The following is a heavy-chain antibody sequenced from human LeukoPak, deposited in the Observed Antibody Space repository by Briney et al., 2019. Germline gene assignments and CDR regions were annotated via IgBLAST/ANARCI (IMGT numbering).Heavy chain of an antibody. CDR3: ARSTVAGTCDY. D-gene: IGHD6-19*01. CDR2: IKQDGSEK. CDR1: GFTFSSYW. Sequence: GGSLRLSCAASGFTFSSYWMSWVRQAPGKGLEWVANIKQDGSEKYYVDSVKGRFTISRDNAKNTLYLQMNSLRAEDTAVYYCARSTVAGTCDYWGQGTLVTVSS. J-gene: IGHJ4*02. V-gene: IGHV3-7*01.